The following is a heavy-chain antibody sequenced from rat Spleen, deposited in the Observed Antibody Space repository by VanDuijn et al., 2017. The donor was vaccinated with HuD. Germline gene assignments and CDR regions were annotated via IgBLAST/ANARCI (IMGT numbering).Heavy chain of an antibody. CDR1: GFTFSNYY. V-gene: IGHV5-25*01. Sequence: EVQLVESGGGLVQPGRSMKLSCAASGFTFSNYYMAWVRQAPTKGLEWVASISTGGGNTYYRDSVKGRFTISRDNAKSTLYLQMDSLRSEDTATYYCATMTDYGYTYDVMDAWGQGASVTVSS. J-gene: IGHJ4*01. CDR2: ISTGGGNT. CDR3: ATMTDYGYTYDVMDA. D-gene: IGHD1-9*01.